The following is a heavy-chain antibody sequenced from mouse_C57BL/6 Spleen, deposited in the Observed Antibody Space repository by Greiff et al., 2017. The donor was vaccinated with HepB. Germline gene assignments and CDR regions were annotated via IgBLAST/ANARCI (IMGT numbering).Heavy chain of an antibody. CDR2: INPNNGGT. D-gene: IGHD2-4*01. Sequence: VQLKESGPELVKPGASVKISCKASGYTFTDYYMNWVKQSHGKSLEWIGDINPNNGGTSYNQKFKGKATLTVDKSSSTAYMELRSLTSEDSAVYYCARTGDYVYFDYWGQGTTLTVSS. V-gene: IGHV1-26*01. J-gene: IGHJ2*01. CDR1: GYTFTDYY. CDR3: ARTGDYVYFDY.